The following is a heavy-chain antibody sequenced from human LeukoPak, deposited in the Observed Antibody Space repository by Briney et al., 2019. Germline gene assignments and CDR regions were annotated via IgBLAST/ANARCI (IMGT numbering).Heavy chain of an antibody. Sequence: SETLSLTCTVSGGSISSYYWSWIRQPPGKGLDWIGYIYYSGSTNYNPSLKSRVTISVDTSKNQFSLKLSSVTAADTAVYYCARLFSYSQYYDILTGYYGYYYYGMDVWGQGTTVTVSS. CDR1: GGSISSYY. J-gene: IGHJ6*02. CDR2: IYYSGST. D-gene: IGHD3-9*01. V-gene: IGHV4-59*08. CDR3: ARLFSYSQYYDILTGYYGYYYYGMDV.